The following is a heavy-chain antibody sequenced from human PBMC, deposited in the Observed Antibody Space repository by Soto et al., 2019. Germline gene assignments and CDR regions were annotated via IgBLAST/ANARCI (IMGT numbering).Heavy chain of an antibody. J-gene: IGHJ6*02. Sequence: GGSLRLSCAASGFTFSSYAMSWVRQAPGKGLEWVSAISGSGGSTYYADSVKGRFTISRDNSKNTLYLQMNSLRAEDTAVYYCAKDILFYYYYGMDVWGQGTTVTVSS. CDR3: AKDILFYYYYGMDV. V-gene: IGHV3-23*01. CDR2: ISGSGGST. CDR1: GFTFSSYA. D-gene: IGHD3-9*01.